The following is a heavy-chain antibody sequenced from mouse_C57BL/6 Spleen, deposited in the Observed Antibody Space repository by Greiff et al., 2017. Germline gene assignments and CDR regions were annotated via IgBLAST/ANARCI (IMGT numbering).Heavy chain of an antibody. CDR2: ISSGGDYI. V-gene: IGHV5-9-1*02. CDR1: GFTFSSYA. Sequence: EVMLVESGEGLVKPGGSLKLSCAASGFTFSSYAMSWVRQTPEKRLEWVAYISSGGDYIYYADTVKGRFTISRDNARNTLYLQMSSLKSEDTAMYYCTREGYYYGSSDVVWFAYWGQGTLVTVSA. J-gene: IGHJ3*01. CDR3: TREGYYYGSSDVVWFAY. D-gene: IGHD1-1*01.